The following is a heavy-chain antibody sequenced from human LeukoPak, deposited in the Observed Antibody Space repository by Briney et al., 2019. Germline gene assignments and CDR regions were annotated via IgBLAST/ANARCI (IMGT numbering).Heavy chain of an antibody. CDR2: IYTSGST. CDR3: ARDANELRLGYNWFDP. D-gene: IGHD2-15*01. CDR1: GGSISSYY. V-gene: IGHV4-4*07. Sequence: SETLSLTCTVSGGSISSYYWSWIRQPAGKGLEWIGRIYTSGSTNYNPSLKSRVTISVDKSKNQFSLKLSSVTAADTAVYCCARDANELRLGYNWFDPWGQGTLVTVSS. J-gene: IGHJ5*02.